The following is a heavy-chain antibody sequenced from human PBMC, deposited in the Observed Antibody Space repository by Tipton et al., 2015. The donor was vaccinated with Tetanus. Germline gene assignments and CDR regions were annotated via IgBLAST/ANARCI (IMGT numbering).Heavy chain of an antibody. V-gene: IGHV1-18*01. D-gene: IGHD3-22*01. CDR1: GYTFTSYG. J-gene: IGHJ4*02. CDR2: ISAHNGNT. Sequence: QLVQSGAEVKKPGASVKVSCKASGYTFTSYGISWVRQAPGQGLEWMGWISAHNGNTNYAQKLQGRVTMTTDTSTSTAYMELRSMRSDDTAVYYCGRDGYCYDSSGYYHTTFDYWGQGTLVTVST. CDR3: GRDGYCYDSSGYYHTTFDY.